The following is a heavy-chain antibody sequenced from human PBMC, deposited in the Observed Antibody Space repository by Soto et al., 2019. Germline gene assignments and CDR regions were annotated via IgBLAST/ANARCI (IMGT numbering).Heavy chain of an antibody. CDR1: GYSFTSYW. V-gene: IGHV5-51*01. CDR3: ARQFVITFGGVIVPYYFDY. J-gene: IGHJ4*02. Sequence: DSLKISFKGSGYSFTSYWIGWVRQMPGKGLEWMGIIYPGDSDTRYSPSFQGQVTISADKSISTAYLQWSSLKASDTAMYYCARQFVITFGGVIVPYYFDYWGQGTLVTVSS. CDR2: IYPGDSDT. D-gene: IGHD3-16*02.